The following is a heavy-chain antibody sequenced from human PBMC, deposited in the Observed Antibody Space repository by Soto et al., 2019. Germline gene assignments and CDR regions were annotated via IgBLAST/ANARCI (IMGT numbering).Heavy chain of an antibody. CDR1: GFTFSNAW. D-gene: IGHD1-26*01. Sequence: EVQLVESGGGLVKPGGSLRLSCAASGFTFSNAWMSWVRQAPWKGLEWVGRIKSKTDGGTTDYAAPVKARFTISRDDSKNTLYLQMNSLKTEDTAVYYCTTDRSFRVAFDIWGQGTMVTVSS. CDR3: TTDRSFRVAFDI. CDR2: IKSKTDGGTT. J-gene: IGHJ3*02. V-gene: IGHV3-15*01.